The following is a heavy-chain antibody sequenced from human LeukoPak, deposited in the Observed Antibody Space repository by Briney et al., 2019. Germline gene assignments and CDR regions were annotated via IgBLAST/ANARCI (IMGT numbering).Heavy chain of an antibody. CDR2: INPGNGNT. V-gene: IGHV1-3*01. D-gene: IGHD1/OR15-1a*01. J-gene: IGHJ6*02. CDR1: GYTFTRYI. Sequence: ASVKVSCKASGYTFTRYIMNWVRQAPGQRPEWMGWINPGNGNTKYSEKFQDRVTFTRDTSTSTAYMELSSLRSEDTAVYYCAREDGVEQPGMDVWGQGTTVTVSS. CDR3: AREDGVEQPGMDV.